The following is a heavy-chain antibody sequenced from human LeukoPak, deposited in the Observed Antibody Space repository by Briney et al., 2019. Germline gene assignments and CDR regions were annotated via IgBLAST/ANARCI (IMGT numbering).Heavy chain of an antibody. Sequence: GGSLRLSCAASGFTFDGYAMHWVRQAPGKGLEWVSGISWNSGSIGYADSVKGRFTISRDNAKNSLYLQMNSLRAEDTALYYCAKDMRAVAGTFDYWGQGTLVTVSS. CDR2: ISWNSGSI. CDR1: GFTFDGYA. D-gene: IGHD6-19*01. J-gene: IGHJ4*02. V-gene: IGHV3-9*01. CDR3: AKDMRAVAGTFDY.